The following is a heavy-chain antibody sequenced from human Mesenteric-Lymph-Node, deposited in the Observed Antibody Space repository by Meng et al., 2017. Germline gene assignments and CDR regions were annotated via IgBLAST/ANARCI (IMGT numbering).Heavy chain of an antibody. V-gene: IGHV1-18*01. CDR3: ARDRGYDTKGWGAFDI. J-gene: IGHJ3*02. CDR2: ISGYNGNI. D-gene: IGHD3-9*01. Sequence: ASVKVSCKASGYTFTSYGIHWVRQAPGQGLEWMGWISGYNGNINYAQNLQGRITMATDTSTSTAYMDLRSVRSDDTGVYFCARDRGYDTKGWGAFDIWGQGTLVTVSS. CDR1: GYTFTSYG.